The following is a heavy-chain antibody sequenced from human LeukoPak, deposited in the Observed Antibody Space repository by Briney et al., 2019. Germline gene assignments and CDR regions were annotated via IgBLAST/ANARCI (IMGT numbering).Heavy chain of an antibody. CDR3: ARQYSGYSGGGLDY. V-gene: IGHV4-34*01. CDR1: GGSISSYD. J-gene: IGHJ4*02. Sequence: PSETLSLTCTVSGGSISSYDWNWIRQPPGKGLEWIGEINHSGSTSYNPSLKSRVTISVDTSKNQFSLKLNSVTAADTALYYCARQYSGYSGGGLDYWGQGTLVTVSS. D-gene: IGHD2-15*01. CDR2: INHSGST.